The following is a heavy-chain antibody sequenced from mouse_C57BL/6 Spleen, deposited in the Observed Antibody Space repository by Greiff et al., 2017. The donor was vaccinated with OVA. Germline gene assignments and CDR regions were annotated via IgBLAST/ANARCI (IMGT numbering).Heavy chain of an antibody. V-gene: IGHV1-81*01. J-gene: IGHJ3*01. CDR2: IYPRSVNT. D-gene: IGHD3-2*02. Sequence: QVQLKESGAELARPGASVKLSCKASGYTFTSSGISRVKQRTGQGLEWIGEIYPRSVNTYYTEKFTGKATLTADKSSSTAYMELRSLTSEDSAVYFCARRATAQATDAYWGQGTLVTVSA. CDR3: ARRATAQATDAY. CDR1: GYTFTSSG.